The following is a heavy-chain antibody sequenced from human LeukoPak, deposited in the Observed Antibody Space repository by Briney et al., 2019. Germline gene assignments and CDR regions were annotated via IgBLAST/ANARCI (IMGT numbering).Heavy chain of an antibody. D-gene: IGHD2-2*01. Sequence: GGSLRLSCAAPGFTVSSNYMSWVRQAPGKGLEWVSVIYSGGSTYYADSVKGRFTISRDNSKNTLYLQMNSLRAEDTAVYYCARESRDYFDYWGQGTLVTVSS. CDR2: IYSGGST. CDR1: GFTVSSNY. CDR3: ARESRDYFDY. J-gene: IGHJ4*02. V-gene: IGHV3-66*01.